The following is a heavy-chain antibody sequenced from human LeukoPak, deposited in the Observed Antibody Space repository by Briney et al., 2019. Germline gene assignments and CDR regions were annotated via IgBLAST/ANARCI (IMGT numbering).Heavy chain of an antibody. CDR3: ARDSSSSWRTFDY. CDR1: GFTFSSYA. D-gene: IGHD6-13*01. CDR2: IYSGGST. J-gene: IGHJ4*02. Sequence: GGSLRLSCAASGFTFSSYAMSWVRQAPGKGLEWVSVIYSGGSTYYADSVKGRFTISRDNSKNTLYLQMNSLRAEDTAVYYCARDSSSSWRTFDYWGQGTLVTVSS. V-gene: IGHV3-66*02.